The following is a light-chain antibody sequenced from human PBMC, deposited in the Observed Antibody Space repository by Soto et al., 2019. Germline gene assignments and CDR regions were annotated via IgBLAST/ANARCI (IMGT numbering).Light chain of an antibody. CDR2: DVT. J-gene: IGLJ1*01. CDR1: SSDVGGFEY. V-gene: IGLV2-14*01. CDR3: ISYTSDDVRYV. Sequence: QSALSQPASVSGSPGQSITISCTGTSSDVGGFEYVSWYQHQPGKAPKLIIYDVTKRPSGVSNRFSGSKSGNTASLTISGLQSEDEADYYCISYTSDDVRYVFGTGTQLTVL.